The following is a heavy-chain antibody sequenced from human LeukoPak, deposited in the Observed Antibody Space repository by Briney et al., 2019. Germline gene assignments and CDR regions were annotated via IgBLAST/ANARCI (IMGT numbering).Heavy chain of an antibody. CDR2: ISAYNGNT. CDR3: ARDWHDSXAGYYYYGMDV. CDR1: GYTFTSYG. V-gene: IGHV1-18*01. D-gene: IGHD6-19*01. J-gene: IGHJ6*02. Sequence: ASVKVSCKASGYTFTSYGISWVRQAPGQGLEWMGWISAYNGNTNYAQKLQGRVTMTTDTSTSTAYMELRSLRSDDTAVYYCARDWHDSXAGYYYYGMDVWGQGTRSPSP.